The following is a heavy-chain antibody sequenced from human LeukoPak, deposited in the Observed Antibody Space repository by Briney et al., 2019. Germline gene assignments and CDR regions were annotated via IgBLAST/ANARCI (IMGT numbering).Heavy chain of an antibody. J-gene: IGHJ5*02. D-gene: IGHD2-8*01. CDR1: GFKFDDYT. CDR2: ITWNGGSA. CDR3: AKAHSTNWPNWFDP. Sequence: PGGSLRLSCAASGFKFDDYTMHWVRQVPGKGLEWISLITWNGGSAYYADSVKGRFTISRDNNKNFLYLQMNSLRTEDTALYYCAKAHSTNWPNWFDPWGQGTLVTVSA. V-gene: IGHV3-43*01.